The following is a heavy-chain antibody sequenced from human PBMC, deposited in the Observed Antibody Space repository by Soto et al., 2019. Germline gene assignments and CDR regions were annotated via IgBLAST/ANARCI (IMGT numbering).Heavy chain of an antibody. J-gene: IGHJ4*02. CDR3: ARGFSAGKGSPPDC. V-gene: IGHV3-23*01. Sequence: EMQLLESGGGLVQPGGSLRLSCAASGFTFSSFAMSWVRHAPRKGLDWVSAISGRGGSTYSAASVKGRFTISRDNSQNKLYLKMSSLRAGDTAVYYCARGFSAGKGSPPDCWGQGYLVTVSS. CDR1: GFTFSSFA. D-gene: IGHD1-26*01. CDR2: ISGRGGST.